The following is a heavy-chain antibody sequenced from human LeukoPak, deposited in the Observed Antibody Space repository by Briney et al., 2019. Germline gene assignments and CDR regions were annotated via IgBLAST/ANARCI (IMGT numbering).Heavy chain of an antibody. Sequence: GESLKISCKGSGYSFTSYWIGWVRQMPGKGLEWMGIIYPGDSDTRYSPSFQGQVTISADKSISTAYLQWSSLKASDTAMCYCVRLCGGTMVEGVSFDYWGQGTLVTVSS. J-gene: IGHJ4*02. CDR1: GYSFTSYW. CDR3: VRLCGGTMVEGVSFDY. CDR2: IYPGDSDT. V-gene: IGHV5-51*01. D-gene: IGHD3-10*01.